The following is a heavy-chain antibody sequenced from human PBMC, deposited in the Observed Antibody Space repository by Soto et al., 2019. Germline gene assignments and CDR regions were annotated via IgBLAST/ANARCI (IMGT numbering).Heavy chain of an antibody. Sequence: GGSLRLSCAASGFTFSSYSMNWVRQAPGKGLEWVSYISRSSTTIYYADSVKGRFTMFRDNAKNSLYLQMNSLRDDDTAVYYCARVDDYGDYEYFKYWGQGTLVTVSS. D-gene: IGHD4-17*01. CDR3: ARVDDYGDYEYFKY. V-gene: IGHV3-48*02. J-gene: IGHJ1*01. CDR1: GFTFSSYS. CDR2: ISRSSTTI.